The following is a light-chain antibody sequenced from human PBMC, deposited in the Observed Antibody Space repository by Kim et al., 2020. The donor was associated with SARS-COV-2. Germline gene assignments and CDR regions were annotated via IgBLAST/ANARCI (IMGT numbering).Light chain of an antibody. CDR1: GIGSKS. V-gene: IGLV3-21*04. CDR3: QVWDRSTNRV. Sequence: SYELTQPPSLSVAPGKTARITCGGDGIGSKSVHWYQQKPGQAPVVVIYYDTGRPSGVPERFSGSNSGDTATLTISRVEAGDEADYYCQVWDRSTNRVFGGGTKLTVL. CDR2: YDT. J-gene: IGLJ3*02.